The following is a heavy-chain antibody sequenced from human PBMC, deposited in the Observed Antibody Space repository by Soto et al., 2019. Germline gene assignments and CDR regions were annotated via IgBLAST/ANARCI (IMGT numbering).Heavy chain of an antibody. J-gene: IGHJ5*02. CDR3: ARGKTSFDP. CDR2: IYSSGST. V-gene: IGHV4-59*11. Sequence: PSETLSLTCTVSVGSIISHHWSWIRQPPGKGLEWIGYIYSSGSTNYNPSLRSRVTISVDTFKNQFSLKLSSVTAADTAMYYCARGKTSFDPWGQGTLVTLSS. CDR1: VGSIISHH.